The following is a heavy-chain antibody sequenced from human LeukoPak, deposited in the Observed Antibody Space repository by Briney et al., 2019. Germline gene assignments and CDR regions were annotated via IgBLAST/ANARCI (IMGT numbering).Heavy chain of an antibody. J-gene: IGHJ6*03. Sequence: EGSLRLSCAASGFTFSSYWMSWVRQAPGKGLEWVANIKQDGSEKYYVDSVKGRFTISRDNAKNSLYLQMNSLRAEDTAVYYCAREEPFWSGYYKAYYYYYYMDVWGKGTTVTVSS. CDR1: GFTFSSYW. D-gene: IGHD3-3*01. CDR2: IKQDGSEK. CDR3: AREEPFWSGYYKAYYYYYYMDV. V-gene: IGHV3-7*01.